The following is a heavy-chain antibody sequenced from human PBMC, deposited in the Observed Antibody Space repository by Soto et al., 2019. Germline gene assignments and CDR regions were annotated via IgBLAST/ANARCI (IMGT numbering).Heavy chain of an antibody. CDR2: ISAYNGNT. V-gene: IGHV1-18*04. J-gene: IGHJ6*02. CDR3: ARDPGLNLTVDGAATSSYCGMDV. D-gene: IGHD6-19*01. CDR1: VYTFTNYG. Sequence: AAVKVSCKASVYTFTNYGISWVRQAPGQGLEWMGWISAYNGNTNYAQKLQGRVTMTTDTFTNTAYKELRSRRSYDTADYYFARDPGLNLTVDGAATSSYCGMDVWGQGTTVTVSS.